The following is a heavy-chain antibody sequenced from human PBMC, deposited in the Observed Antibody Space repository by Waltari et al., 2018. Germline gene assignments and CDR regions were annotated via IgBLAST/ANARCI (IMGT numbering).Heavy chain of an antibody. V-gene: IGHV3-23*04. CDR3: ATHRAAGTRRPLGY. D-gene: IGHD6-13*01. Sequence: EVQLVGFGGGLVQPGGSLRLCCAASGFPFSRYALTWVRPAPGKGLEWVSAIIGSGGRTYYADSVKGRFTIARDNSKNTLYLQMNSLRAEDTAVYYCATHRAAGTRRPLGYWGQGTLVTVSS. CDR2: IIGSGGRT. CDR1: GFPFSRYA. J-gene: IGHJ4*02.